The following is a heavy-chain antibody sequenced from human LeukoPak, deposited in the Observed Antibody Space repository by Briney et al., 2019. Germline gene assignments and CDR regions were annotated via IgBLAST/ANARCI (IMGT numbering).Heavy chain of an antibody. CDR1: GYTFTSYD. J-gene: IGHJ6*02. CDR2: TNPNSGNT. Sequence: ASVKVSCKASGYTFTSYDINWVRQATGQGLEWMGWTNPNSGNTGYAQKFQGRVTMTRNTSISTAYMELSSLRSEDTAVYYCARGFYYYDSSGQGYYYGMDVWGQGTTVTVSS. D-gene: IGHD3-22*01. V-gene: IGHV1-8*01. CDR3: ARGFYYYDSSGQGYYYGMDV.